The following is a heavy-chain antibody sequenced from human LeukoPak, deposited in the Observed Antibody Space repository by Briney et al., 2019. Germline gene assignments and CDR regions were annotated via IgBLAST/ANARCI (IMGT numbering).Heavy chain of an antibody. CDR2: ISGGST. Sequence: GGSLRLSCAASGFTVSSNEMSWVRQAPGKGLEWVSSISGGSTYYADSRKGRFTISRDNSKNTLHFQMNSLRAEDTAVYYCAREEWFGELFHYYMDVWGKGTTVTVSS. D-gene: IGHD3-10*01. J-gene: IGHJ6*03. V-gene: IGHV3-38-3*01. CDR1: GFTVSSNE. CDR3: AREEWFGELFHYYMDV.